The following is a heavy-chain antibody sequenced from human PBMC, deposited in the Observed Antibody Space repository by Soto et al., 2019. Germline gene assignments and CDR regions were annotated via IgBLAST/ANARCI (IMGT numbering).Heavy chain of an antibody. D-gene: IGHD3-10*02. V-gene: IGHV3-23*01. CDR3: ANFFFQAEDGIRDVRSVSAFLLNRSSDL. Sequence: KGLEWFSAISGSGGSTYYADSVKGRFTLSRDNSKNTLYLQMNSLRAEDTAIYYCANFFFQAEDGIRDVRSVSAFLLNRSSDL. J-gene: IGHJ2*01. CDR2: ISGSGGST.